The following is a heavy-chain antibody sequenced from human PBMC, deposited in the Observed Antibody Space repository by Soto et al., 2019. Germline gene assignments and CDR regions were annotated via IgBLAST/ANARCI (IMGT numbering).Heavy chain of an antibody. V-gene: IGHV3-21*01. CDR2: ISSSSSYI. CDR3: ARARPSLRYFDWLLSYFDY. D-gene: IGHD3-9*01. Sequence: EVQLVESGGGLVKPGGSLRLSCAASGFTFSSYSMNWVRQAPGKGLEWVSSISSSSSYIYYADSVKGRFTISRDNAKNSLYLQMNSLRAEDTAVDYWARARPSLRYFDWLLSYFDYWGQGTLVTVSS. J-gene: IGHJ4*02. CDR1: GFTFSSYS.